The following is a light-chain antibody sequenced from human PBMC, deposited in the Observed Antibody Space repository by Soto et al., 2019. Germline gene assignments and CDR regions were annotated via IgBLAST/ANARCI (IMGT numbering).Light chain of an antibody. CDR3: QQYGSSQYT. V-gene: IGKV3-20*01. CDR1: QSVSSSY. J-gene: IGKJ2*01. CDR2: GAS. Sequence: EIVLTQSPGTLSLSPGERATLSCRASQSVSSSYLAWYQQKPGQAPRLLIYGASSRATGIPDRFSGSGSGTDFTLTISRLEPEECAVYYCQQYGSSQYTFGQWTKLEIK.